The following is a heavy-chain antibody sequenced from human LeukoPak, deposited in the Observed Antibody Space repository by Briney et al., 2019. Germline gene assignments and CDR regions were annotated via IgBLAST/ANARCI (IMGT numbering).Heavy chain of an antibody. CDR1: GFTFSSYG. D-gene: IGHD6-6*01. CDR2: ISYDGSNK. V-gene: IGHV3-30*03. Sequence: PGGSLRLSCAASGFTFSSYGMHWVRQAPGKGLEWVAVISYDGSNKYYADSVKGRFTISRDNSKNTLYLQMNSLRAEDTAVYYCARGLGKGSSDYWGQGTLVTVSS. CDR3: ARGLGKGSSDY. J-gene: IGHJ4*02.